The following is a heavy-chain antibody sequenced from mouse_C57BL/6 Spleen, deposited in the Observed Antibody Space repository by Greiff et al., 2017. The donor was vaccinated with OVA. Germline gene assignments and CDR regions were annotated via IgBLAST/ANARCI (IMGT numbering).Heavy chain of an antibody. Sequence: VQLQQSGPELVKPGASVKISCKASGYTFTDYYMNWVKQSHGQSLEWIGDINPNNGGTSYNQKFKGKATLTVDKSSSTAYMELRSLTSEDSAVYYCARVSRYYGNYWYFDVWGTGTTVTVSS. D-gene: IGHD2-1*01. V-gene: IGHV1-26*01. CDR3: ARVSRYYGNYWYFDV. J-gene: IGHJ1*03. CDR2: INPNNGGT. CDR1: GYTFTDYY.